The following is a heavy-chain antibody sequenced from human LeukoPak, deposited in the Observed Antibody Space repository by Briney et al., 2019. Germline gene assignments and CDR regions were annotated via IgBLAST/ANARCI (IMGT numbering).Heavy chain of an antibody. J-gene: IGHJ4*02. Sequence: GGSLRLSCAASGFTLSSYSMNWVRQAPGKGLEWVSSISSSSSYIYYADSVKGRFTISRDNAKNSLYLQMNSLRAEDTAVYYCARDRLIVAAGPFDYWGQGTLVTVSS. CDR2: ISSSSSYI. D-gene: IGHD6-13*01. V-gene: IGHV3-21*01. CDR3: ARDRLIVAAGPFDY. CDR1: GFTLSSYS.